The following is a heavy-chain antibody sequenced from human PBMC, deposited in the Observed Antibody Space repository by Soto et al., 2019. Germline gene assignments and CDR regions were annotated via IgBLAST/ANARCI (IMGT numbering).Heavy chain of an antibody. Sequence: SQTLSLTCAISGDSVSSNSAGWNWIRQSPSRGLEWLGRTYYRSEWFNEYAVSVKSRITINPDTSRNQISLQLNSVTPEDTAIYSCARDIDFAYWGRRTKVTVSS. CDR2: TYYRSEWFN. V-gene: IGHV6-1*01. CDR3: ARDIDFAY. J-gene: IGHJ4*01. D-gene: IGHD3-10*01. CDR1: GDSVSSNSAG.